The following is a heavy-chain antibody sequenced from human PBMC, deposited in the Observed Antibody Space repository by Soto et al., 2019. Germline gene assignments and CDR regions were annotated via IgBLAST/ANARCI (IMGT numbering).Heavy chain of an antibody. CDR1: GFTFSSYW. Sequence: EVQLVESGGGLVQPGGSLRLSCAASGFTFSSYWMSWVRQAPGKGLEWVANIKQDGSEKYYVDSVKGRFTISRDNTKNSLDLQMNSLRAEDTAVYYCARADYDFWSGYYTGSVAPFDYWGQGTLVTVSS. CDR3: ARADYDFWSGYYTGSVAPFDY. D-gene: IGHD3-3*01. CDR2: IKQDGSEK. J-gene: IGHJ4*02. V-gene: IGHV3-7*03.